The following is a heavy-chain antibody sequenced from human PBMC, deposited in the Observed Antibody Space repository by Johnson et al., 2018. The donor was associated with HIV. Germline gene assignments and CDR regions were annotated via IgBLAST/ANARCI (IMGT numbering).Heavy chain of an antibody. J-gene: IGHJ3*02. CDR2: ISYDGSNK. V-gene: IGHV3-30*04. Sequence: QVQLVESGGGVVQPGRSLRLSCAASGFTFSSSAMHWVRKAPGQGLEWVAVISYDGSNKYYADSVTCRFSISRDTSKTTLYLQMNSLRAEDTAVYYCAGERDISRPFNIVLVVYAIAEWTHDAFDIWGQGTMVTVSS. D-gene: IGHD2-8*02. CDR3: AGERDISRPFNIVLVVYAIAEWTHDAFDI. CDR1: GFTFSSSA.